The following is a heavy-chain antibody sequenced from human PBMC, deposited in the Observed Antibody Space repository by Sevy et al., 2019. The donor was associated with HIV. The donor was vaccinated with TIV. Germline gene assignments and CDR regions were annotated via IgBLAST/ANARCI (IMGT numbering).Heavy chain of an antibody. CDR2: IDPSVSYT. CDR3: ARHEEAIVGATPYYYYMDV. Sequence: GESLKISCKGSGYSFTSYWISSVRQMPEKGLEWMGRIDPSVSYTNYSPSFQGHVTISADKSISTAYLQWSSLKASDTAMYYCARHEEAIVGATPYYYYMDVWGKGTTVTVSS. D-gene: IGHD1-26*01. J-gene: IGHJ6*03. V-gene: IGHV5-10-1*01. CDR1: GYSFTSYW.